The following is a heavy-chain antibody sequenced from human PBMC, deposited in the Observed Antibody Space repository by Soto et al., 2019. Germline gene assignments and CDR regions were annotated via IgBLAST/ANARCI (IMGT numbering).Heavy chain of an antibody. J-gene: IGHJ4*02. CDR1: GGTFSSYD. CDR2: IIPIFGTA. V-gene: IGHV1-69*12. D-gene: IGHD5-12*01. CDR3: ARAQGYSGYAGLSN. Sequence: QVQLVQSGAEVKKPGSSVKVSCKASGGTFSSYDISWVRQAPGQGLEWMGGIIPIFGTANYAQKFQGRVTITADESTSTAYMELSSLRSEDTAVYYCARAQGYSGYAGLSNWGQGTLVTVSS.